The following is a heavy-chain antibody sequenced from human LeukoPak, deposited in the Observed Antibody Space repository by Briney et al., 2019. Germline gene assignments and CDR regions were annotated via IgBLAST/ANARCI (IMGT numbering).Heavy chain of an antibody. J-gene: IGHJ4*02. Sequence: SVKVSCKASGGTFSSYAISWVRQAPGQGLEWMGGIIPIFGTANYAQKFQGRVTITADESTSTAYMELSSLRSEDTAVYYCAREGPSYDSSGYLMYFDYWGLGTLVTVSS. D-gene: IGHD3-22*01. CDR2: IIPIFGTA. V-gene: IGHV1-69*13. CDR1: GGTFSSYA. CDR3: AREGPSYDSSGYLMYFDY.